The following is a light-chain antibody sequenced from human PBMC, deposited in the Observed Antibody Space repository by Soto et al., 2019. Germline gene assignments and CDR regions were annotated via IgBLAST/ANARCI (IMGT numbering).Light chain of an antibody. V-gene: IGLV3-21*02. Sequence: SYELPQPPSVSVAPGQTARITCGGNNIGSESVHWYQQRPGQAPVLVVYDDSDRPSGIPERFSGSNSANTATLTISRVEAGDEADYYCQVWYSSTDLYVFGSGTKV. CDR1: NIGSES. CDR2: DDS. CDR3: QVWYSSTDLYV. J-gene: IGLJ1*01.